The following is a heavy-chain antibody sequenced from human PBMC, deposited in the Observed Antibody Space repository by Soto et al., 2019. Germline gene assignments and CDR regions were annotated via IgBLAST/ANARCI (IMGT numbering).Heavy chain of an antibody. CDR3: PRSSGWYALDI. J-gene: IGHJ3*02. D-gene: IGHD6-19*01. Sequence: QVQLVQSGAEVKKPGASVTLSCTASGYTFSTFAIHWVRQAPGQRPEWMGGVNGGDGNTRFEQTFKGRVTLTRDASATTPYIELSSLRSEDTAVYYCPRSSGWYALDIWGQGTMVSVSS. CDR2: VNGGDGNT. V-gene: IGHV1-3*01. CDR1: GYTFSTFA.